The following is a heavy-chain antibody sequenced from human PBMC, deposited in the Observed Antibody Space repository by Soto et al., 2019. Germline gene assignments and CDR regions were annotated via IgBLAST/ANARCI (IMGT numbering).Heavy chain of an antibody. J-gene: IGHJ4*02. CDR3: ARSNPSRPDY. D-gene: IGHD6-6*01. V-gene: IGHV4-34*02. Sequence: QVQLQQWGAGLLKPSETLSLTCGVYGRSSSGYYWSWIRQPPGKGLEWIGEVSHSGSTNYNPSLKSRVTISVDTSKNHFSLKVSSVTAADTGVYYCARSNPSRPDYWGQGTLVTVSS. CDR1: GRSSSGYY. CDR2: VSHSGST.